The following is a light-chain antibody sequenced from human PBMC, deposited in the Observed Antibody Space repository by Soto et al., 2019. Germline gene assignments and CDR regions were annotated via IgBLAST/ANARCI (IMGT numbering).Light chain of an antibody. J-gene: IGKJ2*01. CDR1: QSVSSSY. CDR2: GAS. Sequence: IVLTQSPGTLSLSPGERVTLSCRASQSVSSSYLTWYQQKPGQAPRLLIYGASSRATGIPDRFSGSGSATDFTLTISRLEPEDSAAYFCQQYGSSPPSFGQGTKLEIK. CDR3: QQYGSSPPS. V-gene: IGKV3-20*01.